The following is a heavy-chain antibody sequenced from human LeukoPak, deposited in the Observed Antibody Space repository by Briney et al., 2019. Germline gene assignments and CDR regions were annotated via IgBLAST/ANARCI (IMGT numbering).Heavy chain of an antibody. CDR2: INPNSGGT. J-gene: IGHJ4*02. D-gene: IGHD1-26*01. CDR3: ARDSSYSGYDY. V-gene: IGHV1-2*02. Sequence: ASVKVSSKASGYTFTVYYMHWVRQAPGQGLEWMGWINPNSGGTNYAQKFQGRVTMTRDTSISTAYMELSRLRSDDTAVYYCARDSSYSGYDYWGQGTLVTVSS. CDR1: GYTFTVYY.